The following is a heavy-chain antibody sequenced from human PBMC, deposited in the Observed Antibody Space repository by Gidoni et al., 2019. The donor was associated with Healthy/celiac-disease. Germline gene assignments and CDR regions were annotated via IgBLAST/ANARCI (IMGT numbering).Heavy chain of an antibody. Sequence: QVQLVESGGGVVQPGRSLRLSCAASGFTFSSYAMHWVRQAPGKGLEWVAVISYDGSNKYYADSVKGRFTISRDNSKNTLYLQMNSLRAEDTAVYYCAREGVLGASRYFDLWGRGTLVTVSS. D-gene: IGHD3-3*02. CDR1: GFTFSSYA. CDR2: ISYDGSNK. V-gene: IGHV3-30-3*01. CDR3: AREGVLGASRYFDL. J-gene: IGHJ2*01.